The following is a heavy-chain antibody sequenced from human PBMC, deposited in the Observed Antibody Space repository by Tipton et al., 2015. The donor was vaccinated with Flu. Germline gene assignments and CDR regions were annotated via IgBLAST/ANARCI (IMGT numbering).Heavy chain of an antibody. J-gene: IGHJ4*02. CDR3: VGAPNWYYFDY. V-gene: IGHV4-38-2*01. D-gene: IGHD1-1*01. Sequence: TLSLTCAVSANSISSDFFWGWIRQPPGKGLEWIGTIYRSGATYYNPSLKSRVTTSMDTSKKQLSLKLRSVTAADTAVYYCVGAPNWYYFDYWGQGTLVTVSS. CDR1: ANSISSDFF. CDR2: IYRSGAT.